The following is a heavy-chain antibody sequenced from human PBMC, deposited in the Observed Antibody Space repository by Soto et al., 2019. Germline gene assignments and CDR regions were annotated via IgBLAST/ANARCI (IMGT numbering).Heavy chain of an antibody. CDR3: AKVFIGSYYTYVSGNFDY. J-gene: IGHJ4*02. CDR1: GFTFSSYG. Sequence: GGSLRLSCAASGFTFSSYGMHWVRQAPGKGLEWVAGISYDGRNKYYADSVKGRFTISRDNSKNTLYLQMNSLRAEATAVYYCAKVFIGSYYTYVSGNFDYWGQGTLVTVSS. V-gene: IGHV3-30*18. CDR2: ISYDGRNK. D-gene: IGHD1-26*01.